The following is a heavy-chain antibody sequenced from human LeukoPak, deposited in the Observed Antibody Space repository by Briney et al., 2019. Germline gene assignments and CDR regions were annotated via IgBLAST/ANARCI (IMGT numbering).Heavy chain of an antibody. Sequence: GGSLRLSCAASGFTFSSYAMSWVRQAPRKGLEWVSGISGSGGSTYYADSVKGRFTISRDNSKKTLFMQMNSLRAEDAAVYYCANPAASASGGYWGQGTLVTVSS. CDR2: ISGSGGST. CDR1: GFTFSSYA. D-gene: IGHD3-16*01. J-gene: IGHJ4*02. CDR3: ANPAASASGGY. V-gene: IGHV3-23*01.